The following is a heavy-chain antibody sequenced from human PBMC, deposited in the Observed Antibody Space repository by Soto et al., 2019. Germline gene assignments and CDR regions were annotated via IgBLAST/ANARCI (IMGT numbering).Heavy chain of an antibody. J-gene: IGHJ6*02. CDR3: VKEKERYSSDTGGMDV. D-gene: IGHD6-25*01. Sequence: GGSLRLSCSASGFTFSSYAMHWVRQAPGKGLEYVSAISSNGGSTYYADSVKGRFTISRDNSKNTLYLQMSSLRAEDTAVYYCVKEKERYSSDTGGMDVWGQGTTVTVSS. CDR2: ISSNGGST. V-gene: IGHV3-64D*08. CDR1: GFTFSSYA.